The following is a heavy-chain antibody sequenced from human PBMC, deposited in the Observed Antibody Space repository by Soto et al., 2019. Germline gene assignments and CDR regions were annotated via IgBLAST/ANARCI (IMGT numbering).Heavy chain of an antibody. J-gene: IGHJ4*02. CDR3: AKGRGGSGSLTPRVDF. CDR2: ISGGGDTT. CDR1: GFTFNNYA. Sequence: EVQLLESGGGLVQPGGSLRLSCAASGFTFNNYAMTWVRQAPGKGLEWVSAISGGGDTTSYADSVKGLFTVSRDGSKNTLYLQMSGLRAEDTALYYCAKGRGGSGSLTPRVDFWGQGTLVTVSS. V-gene: IGHV3-23*01. D-gene: IGHD3-10*01.